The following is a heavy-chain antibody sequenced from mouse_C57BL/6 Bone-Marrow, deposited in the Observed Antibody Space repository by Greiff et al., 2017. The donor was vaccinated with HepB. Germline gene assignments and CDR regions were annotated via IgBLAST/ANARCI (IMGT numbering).Heavy chain of an antibody. D-gene: IGHD1-1*01. Sequence: QVHVKQSGAELVRPGASVTLSCKASGYTFTDYEMHWVKQTPVHGLEWIGAIDPETGGTAYNQKFKGKAILTADKSSSTAYMELRSLTSEDSAVYYCTRDRYGSSLYFDYWGQGTTLTVSS. CDR1: GYTFTDYE. CDR3: TRDRYGSSLYFDY. J-gene: IGHJ2*01. CDR2: IDPETGGT. V-gene: IGHV1-15*01.